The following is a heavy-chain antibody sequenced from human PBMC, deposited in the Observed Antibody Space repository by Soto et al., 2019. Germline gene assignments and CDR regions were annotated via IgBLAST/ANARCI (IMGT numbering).Heavy chain of an antibody. D-gene: IGHD2-8*02. Sequence: PGESLKISCQASGYSFTTYWISWVRQMPGKGLECMGRTDPTDSYTDYGPSFEGHVTMSVDRYINTAYLEWSSLKASDSAMYYCARDKITGLFDYWGQGTLVTVSS. J-gene: IGHJ4*02. CDR2: TDPTDSYT. V-gene: IGHV5-10-1*01. CDR3: ARDKITGLFDY. CDR1: GYSFTTYW.